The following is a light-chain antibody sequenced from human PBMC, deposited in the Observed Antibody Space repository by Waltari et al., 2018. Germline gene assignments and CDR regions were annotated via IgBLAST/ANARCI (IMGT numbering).Light chain of an antibody. Sequence: DIQMTQSPSSLSTSVGDRVTITCRASKDINNDLAWYQQKPGKVPKLLIYAASNLQSGVPSRFSGSGSGTDFTLTIASLQPEDVASYYCQKYDSVPLTFGGGTKVEIK. CDR3: QKYDSVPLT. J-gene: IGKJ4*01. CDR1: KDINND. V-gene: IGKV1-27*01. CDR2: AAS.